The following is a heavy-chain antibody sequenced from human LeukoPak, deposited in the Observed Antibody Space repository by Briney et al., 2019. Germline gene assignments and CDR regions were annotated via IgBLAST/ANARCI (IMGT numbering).Heavy chain of an antibody. CDR1: GYTLTSYD. Sequence: ASVKVSCKASGYTLTSYDINWVRQATGQGLEWMGWMNPNSGDTGYAQKFQGRVTMTRDTSISTAYMEPSSLSSEDTAVYYCARGHWLVRVDPNWFDPWGQGTLVTVSS. CDR2: MNPNSGDT. D-gene: IGHD6-19*01. CDR3: ARGHWLVRVDPNWFDP. V-gene: IGHV1-8*01. J-gene: IGHJ5*01.